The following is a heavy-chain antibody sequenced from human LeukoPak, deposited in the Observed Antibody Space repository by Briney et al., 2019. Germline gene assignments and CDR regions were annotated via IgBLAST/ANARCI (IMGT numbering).Heavy chain of an antibody. D-gene: IGHD3-9*01. CDR1: GFTFSRYN. Sequence: GGSMGLSCAASGFTFSRYNMSWGGQAAGEGLGWDGSISSRSRDNFYPDSVTALFTISSDTPKTSLYLQMNSLRAEDSAVYSCARFSPPYYDILTGYYSLACFQHWGQGTLVTVSS. CDR3: ARFSPPYYDILTGYYSLACFQH. V-gene: IGHV3-21*01. J-gene: IGHJ1*01. CDR2: ISSRSRDN.